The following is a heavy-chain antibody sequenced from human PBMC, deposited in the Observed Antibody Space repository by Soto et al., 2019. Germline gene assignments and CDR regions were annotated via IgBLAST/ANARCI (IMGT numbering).Heavy chain of an antibody. CDR1: GFTFGTYA. CDR3: VKTPVRAGTWPYYFDY. Sequence: PGGSLRLSCAASGFTFGTYAMGWVRQVPGKGLEWVSSISGRGGNTYYADSVRGRLTISRGNSKDTVYLQMNSLRAEDTAVYYCVKTPVRAGTWPYYFDYWGQGALVTVSS. V-gene: IGHV3-23*01. D-gene: IGHD6-19*01. CDR2: ISGRGGNT. J-gene: IGHJ4*02.